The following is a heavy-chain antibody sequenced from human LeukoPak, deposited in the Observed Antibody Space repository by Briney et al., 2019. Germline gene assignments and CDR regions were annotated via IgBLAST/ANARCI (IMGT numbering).Heavy chain of an antibody. D-gene: IGHD1-26*01. CDR3: ARHPSIVGAPFFY. CDR1: GGSISSYY. CDR2: IYYSGST. J-gene: IGHJ4*02. Sequence: PSETLSLTCTVSGGSISSYYWSWIRQPPGKGLEWIGYIYYSGSTNYNPSLKSRVTISVDTSKNQFSLKLSSVTAADTAVYYCARHPSIVGAPFFYWGQGTLVTVSS. V-gene: IGHV4-59*08.